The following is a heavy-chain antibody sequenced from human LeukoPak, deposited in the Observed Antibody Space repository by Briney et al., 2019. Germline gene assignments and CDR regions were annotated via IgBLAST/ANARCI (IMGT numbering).Heavy chain of an antibody. Sequence: VASVKVSCKASGYTFTSYGISWVRQAPGQGLEWMGWISAYNGNTNYAQKFQGRVTITADESTSTAYMELSSLRSEDTAVYYCATNRDYYYDSSGYYGDAFDIWGQGTMVTVSS. D-gene: IGHD3-22*01. CDR3: ATNRDYYYDSSGYYGDAFDI. J-gene: IGHJ3*02. CDR2: ISAYNGNT. CDR1: GYTFTSYG. V-gene: IGHV1-18*01.